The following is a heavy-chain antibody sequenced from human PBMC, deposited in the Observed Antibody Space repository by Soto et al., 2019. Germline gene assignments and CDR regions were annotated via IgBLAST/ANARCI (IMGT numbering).Heavy chain of an antibody. J-gene: IGHJ6*03. CDR2: ISGSGGST. Sequence: EVQLLESGGGLVQPGGSLRLSCAASGFTFSSYAMSWVRQAPGKGLEWVSAISGSGGSTYYADSVKGRFTISRNNSKITLNLQMNRLRAEHTAVYYSAKVGYCSSTSCYAGGNYYYYYYMDAWGKGTTVTVSS. CDR3: AKVGYCSSTSCYAGGNYYYYYYMDA. CDR1: GFTFSSYA. V-gene: IGHV3-23*01. D-gene: IGHD2-2*01.